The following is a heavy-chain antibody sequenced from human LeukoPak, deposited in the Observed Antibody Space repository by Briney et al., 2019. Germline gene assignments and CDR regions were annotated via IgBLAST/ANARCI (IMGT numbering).Heavy chain of an antibody. J-gene: IGHJ4*02. CDR1: GFTFSSFA. CDR3: ARETSLTYLGICSSTSCYTHNYFDY. CDR2: ISSGGST. Sequence: PGGSLRLSCAASGFTFSSFAMGWVRQAPGKGLEWVSIISSGGSTYYADSVKGRFTISRDNSKNTLYLQMNSLRAEDTAVYYCARETSLTYLGICSSTSCYTHNYFDYWGQGTLVTVSS. V-gene: IGHV3-23*01. D-gene: IGHD2-2*02.